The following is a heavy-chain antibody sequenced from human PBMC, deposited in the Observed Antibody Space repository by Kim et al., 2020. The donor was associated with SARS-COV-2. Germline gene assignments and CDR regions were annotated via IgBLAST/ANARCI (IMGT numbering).Heavy chain of an antibody. V-gene: IGHV3-30-3*01. J-gene: IGHJ4*02. Sequence: GGSLRLSCAASGFTFSSYAMHWVRQAPGKGLEWVAVISYDGSNKYYADSVKGRFTISRDNSKNTLYLQMNSLRAEDTAVYYCARGAVTNDYWGQGTLVTVSS. CDR3: ARGAVTNDY. CDR2: ISYDGSNK. D-gene: IGHD4-17*01. CDR1: GFTFSSYA.